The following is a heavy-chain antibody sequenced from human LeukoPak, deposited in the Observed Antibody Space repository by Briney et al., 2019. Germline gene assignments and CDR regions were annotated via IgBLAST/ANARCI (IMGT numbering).Heavy chain of an antibody. CDR1: GFSFSNYE. V-gene: IGHV3-48*03. CDR2: MSSSGSMT. D-gene: IGHD5-24*01. Sequence: GGSLRLSCAASGFSFSNYEMNWVRQTPGKGLEGVSYMSSSGSMTWYADSVKGRFTISRDNAKRSLYLQMNSLRVEDTAVYYCAKLLRDATIYDFWGHGALVTVSS. CDR3: AKLLRDATIYDF. J-gene: IGHJ4*01.